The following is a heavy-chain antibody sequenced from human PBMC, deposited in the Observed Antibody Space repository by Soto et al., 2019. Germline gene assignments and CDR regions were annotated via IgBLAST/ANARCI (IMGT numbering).Heavy chain of an antibody. CDR1: GYTFTRYA. J-gene: IGHJ4*02. D-gene: IGHD2-21*02. CDR2: INPGNGDT. Sequence: GASVKVSCKASGYTFTRYAMHWVCQAPGQRPEWMGWINPGNGDTKYSEKLQGRVTFTRDTSATTIYMELSSLRSEDTALYYCARNSYISGDDDSYYFDYWGQGTPVTVSS. V-gene: IGHV1-3*01. CDR3: ARNSYISGDDDSYYFDY.